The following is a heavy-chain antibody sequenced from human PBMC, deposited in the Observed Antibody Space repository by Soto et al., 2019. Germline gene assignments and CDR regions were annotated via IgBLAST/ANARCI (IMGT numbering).Heavy chain of an antibody. CDR1: GFTFSSYA. J-gene: IGHJ3*02. Sequence: ESGGGVVQPGRSLRLSCAASGFTFSSYAMHWVRQAPGKGLEWVAVISYDGSNKYYADSVKGRFTISRDNSKNTLYLQMTSLRAEDTAVYYCARFSWGEDDAFDIWGQGTMVTVSS. D-gene: IGHD3-16*01. CDR2: ISYDGSNK. V-gene: IGHV3-30-3*01. CDR3: ARFSWGEDDAFDI.